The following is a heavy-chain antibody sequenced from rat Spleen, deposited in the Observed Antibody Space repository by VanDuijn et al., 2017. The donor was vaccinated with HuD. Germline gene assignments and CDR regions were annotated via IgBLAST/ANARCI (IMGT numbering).Heavy chain of an antibody. Sequence: EVKLVESGGGLVQPGISLKLSCVASGFNFNDYWMGWVRQAPGKGLEWIGEINKDSRTIKYIPTLKDKISISTDNAHNTLYLQMTKLGSEDTAIYYCVREDRGVDYWGQGLMVTVSS. CDR3: VREDRGVDY. V-gene: IGHV4-2*01. CDR2: INKDSRTI. CDR1: GFNFNDYW. J-gene: IGHJ2*01.